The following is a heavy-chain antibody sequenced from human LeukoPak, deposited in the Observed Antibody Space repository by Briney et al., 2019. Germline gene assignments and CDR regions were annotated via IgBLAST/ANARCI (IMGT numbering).Heavy chain of an antibody. CDR3: ARVRRQWLEFDY. D-gene: IGHD6-19*01. Sequence: GGSLRLSCAASGFTFSSYWMHWVRQAPGKGLVWVSRISSDGSSTSYADSVKGRFTISRDNAKNTLYLQMNSLRAEDTAVYYCARVRRQWLEFDYWGQGTLVTVSS. CDR1: GFTFSSYW. J-gene: IGHJ4*02. CDR2: ISSDGSST. V-gene: IGHV3-74*01.